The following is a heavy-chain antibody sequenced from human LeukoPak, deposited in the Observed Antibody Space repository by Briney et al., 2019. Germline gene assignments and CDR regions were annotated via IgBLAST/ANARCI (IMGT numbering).Heavy chain of an antibody. D-gene: IGHD6-19*01. CDR3: ARGGRERYSSGWTDAFDI. J-gene: IGHJ3*02. CDR1: GYTFTSYY. V-gene: IGHV1-46*01. CDR2: INPSGGST. Sequence: ASVKVSRKASGYTFTSYYMHWVRQAPGQGLEWMGIINPSGGSTSYAQKFQGRVTMTRDTSTSTVYMELSSLSSEDTAVYYCARGGRERYSSGWTDAFDIWGQGTMVTVSS.